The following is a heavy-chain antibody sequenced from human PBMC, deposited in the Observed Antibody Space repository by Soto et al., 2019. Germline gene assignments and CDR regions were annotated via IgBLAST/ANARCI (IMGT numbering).Heavy chain of an antibody. CDR2: ISAYNGNT. CDR3: ARLHGRGDLGYYYYYGMDV. Sequence: QVQLVQSGAEVKKPGASVKVSCKASGYTFTSYGISWVRQAPGQGLEWMGGISAYNGNTNYAQKIQGRVTMTTDTSTSTAYMELRSLRSDDTAVYYCARLHGRGDLGYYYYYGMDVWGQGTTVTVSS. J-gene: IGHJ6*02. D-gene: IGHD1-26*01. V-gene: IGHV1-18*04. CDR1: GYTFTSYG.